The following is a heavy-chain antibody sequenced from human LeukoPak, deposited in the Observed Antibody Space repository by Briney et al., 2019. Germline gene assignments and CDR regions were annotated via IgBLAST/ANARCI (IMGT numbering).Heavy chain of an antibody. CDR1: GFTFSSYS. CDR2: ISSSSSYI. V-gene: IGHV3-21*01. CDR3: ASSGYYDFWSGGD. J-gene: IGHJ4*02. D-gene: IGHD3-3*01. Sequence: GGSLRLSCAASGFTFSSYSMNWVRQAPGKGLEWVSSISSSSSYIYYADSVKGRFTICRDNAKNSLYLQMNSRRAEDTAVYYCASSGYYDFWSGGDWGQETLVTVSS.